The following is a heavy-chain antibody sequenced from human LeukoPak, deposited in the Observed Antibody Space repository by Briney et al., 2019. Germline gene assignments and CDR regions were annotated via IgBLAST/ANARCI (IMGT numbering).Heavy chain of an antibody. CDR2: MNPNSGNT. CDR3: ASVVSRYDILTGYPSDAFDI. CDR1: GGTFSSYA. V-gene: IGHV1-8*02. D-gene: IGHD3-9*01. J-gene: IGHJ3*02. Sequence: GASVKVSCKASGGTFSSYAISWVRQAPGQGLEWMGWMNPNSGNTGYAQKFQGRVTMTRNTSISTAYMELSSLRSEDTAVYYCASVVSRYDILTGYPSDAFDIWGQGTMVTVSS.